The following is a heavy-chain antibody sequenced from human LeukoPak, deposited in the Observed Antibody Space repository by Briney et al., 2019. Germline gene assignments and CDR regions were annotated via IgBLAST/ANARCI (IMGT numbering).Heavy chain of an antibody. V-gene: IGHV4-38-2*01. D-gene: IGHD3-9*01. Sequence: SETLSLTCAVSGYSISSGYHWGWIRQPPGKGLEWIGSMFHSGTTYYNPSLKSRLTISIDTSKNQFSLKLSSVTAADTAVYYCARHRDILTGYRWFDPWGQGTLVTVSS. CDR2: MFHSGTT. J-gene: IGHJ5*02. CDR1: GYSISSGYH. CDR3: ARHRDILTGYRWFDP.